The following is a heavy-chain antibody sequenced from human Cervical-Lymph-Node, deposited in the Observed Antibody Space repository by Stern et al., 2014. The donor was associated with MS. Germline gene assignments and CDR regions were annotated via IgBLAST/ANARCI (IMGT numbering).Heavy chain of an antibody. J-gene: IGHJ4*02. CDR1: GGSVGSGSYD. CDR2: IYTTGST. Sequence: QVQLQESGPGLVKPSQTLSLTCTVSGGSVGSGSYDWSWIRPPAGKGLEWIGRIYTTGSTYYNPSLKSRVSLSIDTSKKQFFLIRTLVTAADTAVYYCARDKEDTNMAFRYFDNWGQGTLVTVSS. D-gene: IGHD5-18*01. V-gene: IGHV4-61*02. CDR3: ARDKEDTNMAFRYFDN.